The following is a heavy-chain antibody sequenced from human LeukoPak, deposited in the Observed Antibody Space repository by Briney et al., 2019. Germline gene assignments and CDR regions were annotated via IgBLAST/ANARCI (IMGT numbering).Heavy chain of an antibody. Sequence: GGSLRLSCAASGFTFSNYWISWVRQAPGKGLEWVANIKEDGSEKYYVDSVKGRFTISRDNAKNSLYLQMNSLRAEDTAVYYCARSLRYFDWPSYYFDYWGQGTLVTVSS. D-gene: IGHD3-9*01. CDR2: IKEDGSEK. CDR3: ARSLRYFDWPSYYFDY. J-gene: IGHJ4*02. CDR1: GFTFSNYW. V-gene: IGHV3-7*04.